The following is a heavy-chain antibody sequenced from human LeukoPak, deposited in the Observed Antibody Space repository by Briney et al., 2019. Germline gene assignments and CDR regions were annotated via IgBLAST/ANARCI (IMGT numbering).Heavy chain of an antibody. Sequence: GSLSLSCAVSGFSVSSNYMSWVRPAPGKGLEWVSVIYSGGGIYYADSVKGRFTSSRDSSKNMMYLQLNSLRVEDTAVYFCARDSHKGFWGQGALVTVSS. V-gene: IGHV3-66*01. CDR3: ARDSHKGF. J-gene: IGHJ4*02. CDR2: IYSGGGI. CDR1: GFSVSSNY.